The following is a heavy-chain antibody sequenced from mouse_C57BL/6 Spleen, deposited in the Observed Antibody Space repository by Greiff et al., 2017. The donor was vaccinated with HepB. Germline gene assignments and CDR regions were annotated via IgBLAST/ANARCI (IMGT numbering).Heavy chain of an antibody. CDR2: IDPSDSYT. V-gene: IGHV1-69*01. D-gene: IGHD2-2*01. CDR3: ARQGGYPDWYFDY. J-gene: IGHJ2*01. Sequence: QVQLQQPGAELVMPGASVKLSCKASGYTFTSYWMHWVKQRPGQGLEWIGEIDPSDSYTNYNQKFKGKSTLTVDKSSSTAYMQLSSLTSEDSAVYYCARQGGYPDWYFDYWGQGTTLTVSS. CDR1: GYTFTSYW.